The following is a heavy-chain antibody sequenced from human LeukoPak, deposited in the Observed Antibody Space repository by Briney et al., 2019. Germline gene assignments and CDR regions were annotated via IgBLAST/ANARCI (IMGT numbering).Heavy chain of an antibody. CDR3: AGERIWFGEFDY. V-gene: IGHV4-59*08. Sequence: SETLSLTCTVSGGSISSYYWIWIRQPPGKGLEWIGYIYYSGSTNYNPSLKSRVAISVDTTKNQFSLKLSCVTAADTAVYYCAGERIWFGEFDYWGQGTLVTVSS. D-gene: IGHD3-10*01. CDR1: GGSISSYY. CDR2: IYYSGST. J-gene: IGHJ4*02.